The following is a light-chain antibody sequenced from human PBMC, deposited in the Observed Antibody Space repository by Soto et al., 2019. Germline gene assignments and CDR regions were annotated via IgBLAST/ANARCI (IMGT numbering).Light chain of an antibody. CDR2: KAS. CDR1: HSISSY. CDR3: QQYNSFPWT. J-gene: IGKJ1*01. V-gene: IGKV1-5*03. Sequence: DIQMTQSPSTLSASVGDRVTITCRASHSISSYLTWYQQKPGKAPKLLIYKASNLHSGVPSRFSGSGSGTEFTLTISSLQPDDFAAYYCQQYNSFPWTFGQGTKVDI.